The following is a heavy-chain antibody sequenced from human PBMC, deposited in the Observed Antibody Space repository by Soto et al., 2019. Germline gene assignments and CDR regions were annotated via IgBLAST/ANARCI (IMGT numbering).Heavy chain of an antibody. CDR2: IIPIFGTA. CDR3: ASTMKALYWFDP. D-gene: IGHD3-22*01. Sequence: ASVKVYCKASGGTFSRYAISWVRQAPGQGLEWMGGIIPIFGTANYAQKFQGRVTITADESTSTAYMELSSLRSEDTAVYYCASTMKALYWFDPWGQGTLVTGSS. J-gene: IGHJ5*02. CDR1: GGTFSRYA. V-gene: IGHV1-69*13.